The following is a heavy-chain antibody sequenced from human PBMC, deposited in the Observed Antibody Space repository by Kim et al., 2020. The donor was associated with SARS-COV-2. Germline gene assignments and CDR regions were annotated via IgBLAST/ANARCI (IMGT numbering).Heavy chain of an antibody. CDR2: ISWNSGNI. D-gene: IGHD3-10*01. J-gene: IGHJ6*02. V-gene: IGHV3-9*01. CDR3: AKDKAWYYSGSGSYKNYGMDV. CDR1: GFTFGDYA. Sequence: GGSLRLSCAASGFTFGDYAMHWVRQAPGKGLEWVSGISWNSGNIGYADSVKGRFTISRDNAKNSLYLHMNSLRAEAPAVYYCAKDKAWYYSGSGSYKNYGMDVWGQGTTVTVSS.